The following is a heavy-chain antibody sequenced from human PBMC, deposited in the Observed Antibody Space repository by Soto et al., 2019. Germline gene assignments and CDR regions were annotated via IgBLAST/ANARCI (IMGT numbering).Heavy chain of an antibody. CDR2: ISYDGRNK. V-gene: IGHV3-30*18. J-gene: IGHJ4*01. D-gene: IGHD2-8*01. CDR3: AKDVSNGGYFDY. CDR1: GFTFSSYG. Sequence: QVQLVESGGGVVQPGRSLRLSCAGSGFTFSSYGMHWVRQAPGKGLEWVAAISYDGRNKYYADSVKGRFTISRDNSKNTLFLPMNSLRAEDTAVYYCAKDVSNGGYFDYWGHGTLVTVSS.